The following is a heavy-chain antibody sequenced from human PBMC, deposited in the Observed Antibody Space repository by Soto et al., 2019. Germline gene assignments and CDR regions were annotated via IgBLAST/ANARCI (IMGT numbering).Heavy chain of an antibody. CDR2: ITAGNGNT. J-gene: IGHJ6*02. CDR1: GYTFTSYA. Sequence: QVQLVQSGAEVKKPGASVKVSCKASGYTFTSYAMHWVRQAPGQRLEWMGWITAGNGNTKYSQKFQGRGTITRDTSASTAYVELSSLRSEDTAVYYCARDPVQHLYCSRTSCYPTPYVMDVLGQGTTVTVSS. V-gene: IGHV1-3*01. CDR3: ARDPVQHLYCSRTSCYPTPYVMDV. D-gene: IGHD2-2*01.